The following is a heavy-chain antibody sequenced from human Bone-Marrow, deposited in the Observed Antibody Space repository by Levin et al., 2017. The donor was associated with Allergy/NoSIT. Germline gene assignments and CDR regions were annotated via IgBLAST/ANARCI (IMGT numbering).Heavy chain of an antibody. CDR3: ARGGQLVPGLDY. J-gene: IGHJ4*02. V-gene: IGHV3-33*01. CDR1: GFTFSSYG. Sequence: GGSLRLSCAASGFTFSSYGMHWVRQAPGKGLEWVAVIWYDGSNKYYADSVKGRFTISRDNSKNTLYLQMNSLRAEDTAVYYCARGGQLVPGLDYWGQGTLVTVSS. CDR2: IWYDGSNK. D-gene: IGHD6-6*01.